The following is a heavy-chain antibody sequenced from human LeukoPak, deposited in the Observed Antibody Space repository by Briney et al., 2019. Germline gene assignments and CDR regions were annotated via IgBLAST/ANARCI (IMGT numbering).Heavy chain of an antibody. Sequence: SGPTLVNPTQTLTVTCTFSGFSLNTSGVGVGWIRQPPGKALEWLALIYWDDDKRYSPSLKSRLTITKDTSKNQVVLTMTNMDPVDTATYYCAHRSSSWYEFGYWGQGTLVTVSS. D-gene: IGHD6-13*01. CDR2: IYWDDDK. CDR3: AHRSSSWYEFGY. V-gene: IGHV2-5*02. J-gene: IGHJ4*02. CDR1: GFSLNTSGVG.